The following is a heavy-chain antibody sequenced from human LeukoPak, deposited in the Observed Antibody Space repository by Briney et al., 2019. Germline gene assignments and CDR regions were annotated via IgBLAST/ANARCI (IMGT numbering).Heavy chain of an antibody. CDR1: GGSISSYY. D-gene: IGHD2-21*01. J-gene: IGHJ6*03. Sequence: PSETLSLTCTVSGGSISSYYWSWIRQPAGKGLEWIGRIYTSGSTNYNPSLKSRVTMSVDTSKNQFSLKLSSVAAADTVVYYCARDGPYCGGDCYSYMDVWGKGTTVTVSS. CDR3: ARDGPYCGGDCYSYMDV. V-gene: IGHV4-4*07. CDR2: IYTSGST.